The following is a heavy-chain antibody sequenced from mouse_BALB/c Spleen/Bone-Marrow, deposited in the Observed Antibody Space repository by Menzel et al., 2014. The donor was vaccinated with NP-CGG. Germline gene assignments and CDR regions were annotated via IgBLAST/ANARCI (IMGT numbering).Heavy chain of an antibody. CDR1: GYAFTNYL. CDR3: ARGITTGYFDY. D-gene: IGHD1-1*01. Sequence: QVQLQQSGAELVRPGTSVKVSCKASGYAFTNYLIQWVKQRPGQGLEWIGVINPGSGGTNYNEKFKGKATLTADKSSSTAYMQLSSLTSDDSAVYFCARGITTGYFDYWGQGPTLTVSS. J-gene: IGHJ2*01. V-gene: IGHV1-54*01. CDR2: INPGSGGT.